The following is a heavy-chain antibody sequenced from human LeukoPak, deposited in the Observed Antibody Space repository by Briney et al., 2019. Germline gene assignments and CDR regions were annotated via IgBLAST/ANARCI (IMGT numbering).Heavy chain of an antibody. CDR1: GYTFTSYD. V-gene: IGHV1-8*01. D-gene: IGHD2-2*01. CDR2: MNPISGDT. Sequence: ASVKVSCKASGYTFTSYDVNWVRQATGQGLEWMGWMNPISGDTGYALKFQGRVTMSRNTSISTAYMELGSLRSEDTAVYYCARGLQGYCSSTSCQIGSFDPWGQGTLVTVSS. CDR3: ARGLQGYCSSTSCQIGSFDP. J-gene: IGHJ5*02.